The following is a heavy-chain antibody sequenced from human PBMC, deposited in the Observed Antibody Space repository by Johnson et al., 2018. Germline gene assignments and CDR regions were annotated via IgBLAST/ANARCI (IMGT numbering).Heavy chain of an antibody. CDR1: GFTSGDYV. CDR2: IRSKAYGGTT. J-gene: IGHJ1*01. Sequence: VQLVESGGGLVQPGRSLRLSCTASGFTSGDYVMSWFRQAPGKGLEWLCFIRSKAYGGTTEYAASVKGRFTISRDDSRSIAYLQMKSLKTEDTAVYYCSRVRSRNAAEYFQHWGQCTLVTVSS. V-gene: IGHV3-49*03. CDR3: SRVRSRNAAEYFQH.